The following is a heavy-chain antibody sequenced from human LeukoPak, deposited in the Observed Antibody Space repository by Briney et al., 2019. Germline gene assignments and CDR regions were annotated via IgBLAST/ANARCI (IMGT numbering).Heavy chain of an antibody. CDR2: IYYSGTT. D-gene: IGHD3-3*01. V-gene: IGHV4-39*02. Sequence: SEXLSLTCTVSGGSISSSSYYWGWVRQPPGKGLEWIGSIYYSGTTYYNPSLKSRVTISVDTYKNQFSLKLSSVTAADTAVYYCARDYDFWSGYHAFDMWGQGTLVTVSS. CDR3: ARDYDFWSGYHAFDM. CDR1: GGSISSSSYY. J-gene: IGHJ3*02.